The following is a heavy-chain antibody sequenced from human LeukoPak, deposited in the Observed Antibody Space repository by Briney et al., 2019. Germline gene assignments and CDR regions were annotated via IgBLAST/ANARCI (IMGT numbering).Heavy chain of an antibody. D-gene: IGHD6-13*01. Sequence: SETLSLTCTVSGGSISSYYWSWLRQPPGKGLEWIGYIYYSGSTNYNPSLKSRVTISVDTSKNQFSLKLSSVTAADTAVYYCARVEGSSWPPYYYYYMDVWGKGTTVTVSS. V-gene: IGHV4-59*01. CDR1: GGSISSYY. J-gene: IGHJ6*03. CDR2: IYYSGST. CDR3: ARVEGSSWPPYYYYYMDV.